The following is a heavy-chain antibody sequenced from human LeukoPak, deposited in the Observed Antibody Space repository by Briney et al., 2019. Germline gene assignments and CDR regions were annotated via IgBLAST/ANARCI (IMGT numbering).Heavy chain of an antibody. Sequence: PGGSLRLSCAASGFTFSNAWMNWVRQAPGKGLEWVSAISAGDGSTHYADSVKGRFTISRDNSKHTMYLQMNDLRAEDTAIYYCAKDLLYSSGWLTGGFFDHWGQGALVTVSS. CDR2: ISAGDGST. CDR3: AKDLLYSSGWLTGGFFDH. V-gene: IGHV3-23*01. D-gene: IGHD6-19*01. CDR1: GFTFSNAW. J-gene: IGHJ4*02.